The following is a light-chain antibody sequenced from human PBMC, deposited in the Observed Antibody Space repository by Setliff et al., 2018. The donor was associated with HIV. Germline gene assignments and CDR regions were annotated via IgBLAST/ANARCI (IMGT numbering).Light chain of an antibody. CDR1: TSDIGHYNR. Sequence: QSVLTQSPYVSGAPGQSVTISCTGSTSDIGHYNRVSWYQQPPGAAPKLIMYEVSHRPSGVPDRFSGSKSDSTAALTISGLQPEDEADYYCSSYTTSITFVFGTGTKVTV. J-gene: IGLJ1*01. CDR3: SSYTTSITFV. V-gene: IGLV2-18*02. CDR2: EVS.